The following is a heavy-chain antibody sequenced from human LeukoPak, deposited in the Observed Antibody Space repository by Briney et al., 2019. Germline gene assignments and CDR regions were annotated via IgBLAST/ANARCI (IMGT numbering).Heavy chain of an antibody. CDR2: MNEDGSEK. CDR1: GFGFSNYW. J-gene: IGHJ4*02. D-gene: IGHD4-11*01. V-gene: IGHV3-7*01. Sequence: GGSLRLSCAASGFGFSNYWMSWVRQAPGKGLEWVANMNEDGSEKNYVDSVKGRFTISRDNAQDSLYLQMNSLRAEDTAVYYCARDKGYSNFDYWGQGTLLTVSS. CDR3: ARDKGYSNFDY.